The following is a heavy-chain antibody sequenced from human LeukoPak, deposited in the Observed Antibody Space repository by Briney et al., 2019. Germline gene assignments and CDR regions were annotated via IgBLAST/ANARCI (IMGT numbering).Heavy chain of an antibody. D-gene: IGHD3-22*01. CDR2: INPDGSST. Sequence: GGSLRLSCAASGFNFSSYWMHWVRQAPGRGLVWVSRINPDGSSTSYAASVKGRFTISRDNAKTTLYLQMNSLRAEDTAVYYCARDGVYYDSSGYPGVMDVWGKGTTVTVSS. CDR3: ARDGVYYDSSGYPGVMDV. V-gene: IGHV3-74*01. CDR1: GFNFSSYW. J-gene: IGHJ6*04.